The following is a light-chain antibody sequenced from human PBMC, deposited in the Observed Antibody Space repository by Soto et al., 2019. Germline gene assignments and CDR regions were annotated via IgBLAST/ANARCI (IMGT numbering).Light chain of an antibody. Sequence: DIVLKQSPDTLSLSPGESVSLSCRASQNLGRNYLAWHQQKPGQAPRLLIYAVSNRVTGVPDRFRSSGSGTDFTLTISRLEPEDFAVYYCQQYDRAPDTFGQGTKLEIK. CDR1: QNLGRNY. V-gene: IGKV3-20*01. CDR2: AVS. J-gene: IGKJ2*01. CDR3: QQYDRAPDT.